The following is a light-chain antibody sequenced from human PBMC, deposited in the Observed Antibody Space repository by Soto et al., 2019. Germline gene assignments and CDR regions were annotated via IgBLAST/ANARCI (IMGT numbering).Light chain of an antibody. V-gene: IGKV3-11*01. CDR3: QQRSNWPLT. J-gene: IGKJ4*01. CDR2: DAS. CDR1: QSIYSS. Sequence: EIVLTQSPATLSLAPGERATLSCRASQSIYSSLAWYQQKPGQAPRLLNSDASNRVTGIPPRFSGSGSGTDFTLSISSLDPEDFGVYYCQQRSNWPLTFGGGTKVDSK.